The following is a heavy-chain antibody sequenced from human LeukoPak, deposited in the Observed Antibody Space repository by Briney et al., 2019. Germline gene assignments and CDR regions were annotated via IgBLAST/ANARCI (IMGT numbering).Heavy chain of an antibody. CDR2: FYTSGST. CDR1: GGSISSYY. V-gene: IGHV4-4*07. Sequence: SETLSLTCTVFGGSISSYYWSWIRQPAGKGLEWIGRFYTSGSTNYNPSLKSRVTMSVDTAKNQFSLKLSSVTAADTAVYYCARDFAPSFYMDVWGKGTTVTVSS. J-gene: IGHJ6*03. D-gene: IGHD7-27*01. CDR3: ARDFAPSFYMDV.